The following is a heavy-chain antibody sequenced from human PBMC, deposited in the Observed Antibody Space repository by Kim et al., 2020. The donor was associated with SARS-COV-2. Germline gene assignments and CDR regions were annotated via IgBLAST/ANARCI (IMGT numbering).Heavy chain of an antibody. CDR2: VKEGGGET. CDR3: ARLASTDSFCY. V-gene: IGHV3-7*01. CDR1: GFMVTAAW. Sequence: GGSLRLSCAASGFMVTAAWMSWVRRAPGKGLEWVATVKEGGGETRYVDSVKGRFTISRDDAKKSLYLQMNSLRAEDTAVYYCARLASTDSFCYWGLGTL. D-gene: IGHD3-3*01. J-gene: IGHJ4*02.